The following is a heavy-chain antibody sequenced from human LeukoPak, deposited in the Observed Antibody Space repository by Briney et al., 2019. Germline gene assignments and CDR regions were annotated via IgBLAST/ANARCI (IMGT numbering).Heavy chain of an antibody. D-gene: IGHD2-2*01. V-gene: IGHV3-23*01. Sequence: PGGSLRLSCAASGFTFNKYGMSWVRQAPGKGLEWVSTISDGGTVTHYADSVRGRFTISRDNSKNTVYLQIDRLRTDDTAVYYCAKVSTVPAARGAFDIWGQGTMVTVSS. CDR2: ISDGGTVT. CDR1: GFTFNKYG. CDR3: AKVSTVPAARGAFDI. J-gene: IGHJ3*02.